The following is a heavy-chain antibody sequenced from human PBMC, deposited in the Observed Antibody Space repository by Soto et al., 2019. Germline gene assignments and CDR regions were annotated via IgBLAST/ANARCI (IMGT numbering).Heavy chain of an antibody. Sequence: EVQLVESGGGSVKPGGSLRLSCAASGLTFSNVWMTWVRQAPRKGLEWVGSIKSKSDGETADVAAPVKARFTISRDASKNTVFLEMNSMKSEDTALYYCAITAMINRDSSTSFDYWGRGTQVTVSS. CDR3: AITAMINRDSSTSFDY. CDR2: IKSKSDGETA. J-gene: IGHJ4*02. CDR1: GLTFSNVW. V-gene: IGHV3-15*01. D-gene: IGHD5-18*01.